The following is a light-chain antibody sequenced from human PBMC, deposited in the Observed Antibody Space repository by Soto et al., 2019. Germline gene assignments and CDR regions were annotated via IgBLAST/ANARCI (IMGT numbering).Light chain of an antibody. J-gene: IGKJ5*01. CDR1: QNVRTR. CDR3: QQYYTWPRTT. CDR2: DAS. V-gene: IGKV3-15*01. Sequence: EIVMTQSPATLSVTLGEGATLSSRASQNVRTRLAWYQQKPGQATRLIILDASTRANGVPDRFSGSGSGTEFTLSIRSLQSDDFAFYHCQQYYTWPRTTFGQGTRLEIK.